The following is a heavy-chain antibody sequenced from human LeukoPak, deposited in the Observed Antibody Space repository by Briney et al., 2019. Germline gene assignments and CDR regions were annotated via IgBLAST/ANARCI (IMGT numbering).Heavy chain of an antibody. V-gene: IGHV3-30*18. CDR1: GFTFRSYG. D-gene: IGHD3-22*01. CDR2: ISYDGSNK. CDR3: AKDRSMIVPHTFDY. J-gene: IGHJ4*02. Sequence: GGAPRLPRSASGFTFRSYGMHWVRQAPGKGLEWVGVISYDGSNKYYADSVKGRFTISRDNSKNTLYLQMNSLRAEDTAVYYCAKDRSMIVPHTFDYWGQGTLVTVSS.